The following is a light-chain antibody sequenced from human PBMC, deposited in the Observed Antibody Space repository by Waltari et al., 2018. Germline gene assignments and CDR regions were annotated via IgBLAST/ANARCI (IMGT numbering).Light chain of an antibody. V-gene: IGLV2-8*01. CDR2: EVS. CDR3: GSYAGSNIFV. CDR1: SSDVGGYDF. Sequence: QSALTQPPSASGSPGQSVTISCTGTSSDVGGYDFVSWYQQHPGKAPKVIIYEVSQRPAGGLCRFSGSKSGNTASLTVSGLQAEDEADYYCGSYAGSNIFVFGTGTKVTVL. J-gene: IGLJ1*01.